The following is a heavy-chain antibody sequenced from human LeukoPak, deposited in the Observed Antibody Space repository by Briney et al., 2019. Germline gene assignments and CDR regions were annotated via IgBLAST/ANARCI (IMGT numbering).Heavy chain of an antibody. V-gene: IGHV4-34*01. J-gene: IGHJ4*02. CDR3: ASGYSGYDLIHNGFDY. Sequence: KPSETLSLTCAVYGGSFSGYYWSWIRQPPGKGLEWIGEINHSGSTNYNPSLKSRVTISVDTSKNQFSLKLSSVTAADTAVYYCASGYSGYDLIHNGFDYWGQGTLVTVSS. CDR2: INHSGST. D-gene: IGHD5-12*01. CDR1: GGSFSGYY.